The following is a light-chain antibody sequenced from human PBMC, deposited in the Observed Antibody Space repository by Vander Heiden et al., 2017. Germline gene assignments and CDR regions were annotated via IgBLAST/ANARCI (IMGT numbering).Light chain of an antibody. J-gene: IGKJ2*01. Sequence: IQMTQPPSSLSASVGDGVPLTCRASQSISSYLNWYQQKPGKAPKLLIYAASSLQSGVPSRFSGSGSGTDFTLTISSLQPEDFATYYCQQSYSTPYTFGQGTKLEIK. V-gene: IGKV1-39*01. CDR3: QQSYSTPYT. CDR2: AAS. CDR1: QSISSY.